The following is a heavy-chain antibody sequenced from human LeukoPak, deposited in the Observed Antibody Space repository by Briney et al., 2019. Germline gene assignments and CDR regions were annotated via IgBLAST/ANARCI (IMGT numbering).Heavy chain of an antibody. CDR3: AREGVSVTNFDF. J-gene: IGHJ4*02. CDR1: GTSFSGSY. D-gene: IGHD5/OR15-5a*01. V-gene: IGHV4-34*01. CDR2: INHSGST. Sequence: SETLSLTCAVYGTSFSGSYWSWLRQAPGKGPEWIGEINHSGSTNYNPSLKSRVTISVDTSKNQFSLKLNFVTAADTAVYYCAREGVSVTNFDFWGQGTLVTASS.